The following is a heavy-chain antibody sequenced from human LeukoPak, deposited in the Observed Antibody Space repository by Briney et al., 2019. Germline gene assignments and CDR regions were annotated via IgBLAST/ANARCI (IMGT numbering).Heavy chain of an antibody. CDR2: IYTSGST. Sequence: SETLSLTCTVSGGSISSGSYYWSWIRQPAGKRLEWIGRIYTSGSTNYNPSLKSRVTISVDTSKNQFSLKLSSVTAADTAVYYCARGLHHYYYYYYMDVWGKGTTVTVSS. CDR3: ARGLHHYYYYYYMDV. J-gene: IGHJ6*03. CDR1: GGSISSGSYY. V-gene: IGHV4-61*02.